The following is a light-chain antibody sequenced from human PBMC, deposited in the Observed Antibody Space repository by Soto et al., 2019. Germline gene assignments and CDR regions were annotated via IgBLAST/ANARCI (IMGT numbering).Light chain of an antibody. CDR2: GAS. CDR3: QQYGSSPGT. CDR1: QSVSSSY. V-gene: IGKV3-20*01. J-gene: IGKJ1*01. Sequence: EIVLTQSPGTLSLSPGERATLSCRASQSVSSSYLAWYQQKPGQAPRLLIYGASSRATGIPDRFSGSGSGTDFTLTISRLEPEDFEVSYCQQYGSSPGTFGQVTKVDIK.